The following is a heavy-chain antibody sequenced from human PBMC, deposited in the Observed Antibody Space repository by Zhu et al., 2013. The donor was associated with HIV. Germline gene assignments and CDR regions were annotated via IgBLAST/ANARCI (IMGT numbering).Heavy chain of an antibody. V-gene: IGHV1-2*02. J-gene: IGHJ4*02. Sequence: VQLVQSGAEVKKPGASVKVSCKASGYTFTGYYMHWVRQAPGQGLEWMGWINPNSGGTNYAQKFQGRVTMTRDTSISTAYMELSRLRSDDTAVYYCARVGEGYCSSTSCYVFDYWGQGTLVTVSS. D-gene: IGHD2-2*01. CDR1: GYTFTGYY. CDR2: INPNSGGT. CDR3: ARVGEGYCSSTSCYVFDY.